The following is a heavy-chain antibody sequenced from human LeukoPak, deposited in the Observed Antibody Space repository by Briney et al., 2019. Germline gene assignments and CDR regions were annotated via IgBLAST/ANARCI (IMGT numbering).Heavy chain of an antibody. J-gene: IGHJ3*02. Sequence: SETLSLTCTVSGGSISSYYWSWIRQPPGKGLEWIGYIYYSGSTNYNPSLKSRVTLSVDTSKNQFSLKLSSVTAADTAVYYCARLHDSSGKGAFDIWGQGTMVTVSS. CDR1: GGSISSYY. D-gene: IGHD3-22*01. CDR3: ARLHDSSGKGAFDI. CDR2: IYYSGST. V-gene: IGHV4-59*08.